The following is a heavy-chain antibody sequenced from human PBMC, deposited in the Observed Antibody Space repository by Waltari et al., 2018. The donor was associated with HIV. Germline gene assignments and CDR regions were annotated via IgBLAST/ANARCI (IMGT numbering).Heavy chain of an antibody. V-gene: IGHV4-59*01. J-gene: IGHJ4*02. CDR1: GCSLSTYF. CDR3: ARSRAAAGLDY. D-gene: IGHD6-13*01. CDR2: IFYSGTT. Sequence: QVQLQESGPGLVKPSETLSLTCTVSGCSLSTYFWSWIRQPPGKGLEWIGYIFYSGTTNYNPSLKSRVSISVDTSKNQFSLKLSSVTAADTAVYYCARSRAAAGLDYWGQGALVTVSS.